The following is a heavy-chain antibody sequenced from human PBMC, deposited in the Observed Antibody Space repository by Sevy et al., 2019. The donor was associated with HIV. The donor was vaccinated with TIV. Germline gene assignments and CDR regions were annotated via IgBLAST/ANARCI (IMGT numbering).Heavy chain of an antibody. CDR1: GFTFRTSG. V-gene: IGHV3-30*18. CDR2: ISYDEAHK. D-gene: IGHD3-10*01. CDR3: AKDYSAGITMVRGAYRARGDYFDY. J-gene: IGHJ4*02. Sequence: GGSLRLSCVTSGFTFRTSGMHWVRQSPGKGLEWVAVISYDEAHKNYADSVKGRFSSSKANSKNTLYLQMSSLRTEDTAVYYCAKDYSAGITMVRGAYRARGDYFDYWGQGTQVTVSS.